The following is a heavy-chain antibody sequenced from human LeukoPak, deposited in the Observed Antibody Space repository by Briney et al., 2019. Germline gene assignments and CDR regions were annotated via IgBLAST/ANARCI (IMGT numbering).Heavy chain of an antibody. J-gene: IGHJ4*02. V-gene: IGHV4-59*01. CDR1: GGSISTSY. CDR3: ARGPYGSGSYYHFDL. D-gene: IGHD3-10*01. Sequence: SETLSLTCTVSGGSISTSYWSWIRRPPGKGLEWIASTYYSGSTHYNSSLKSRVSISVDTSKNQFSLNLSSVTAADTAVYYCARGPYGSGSYYHFDLWGQGTLVTVSS. CDR2: TYYSGST.